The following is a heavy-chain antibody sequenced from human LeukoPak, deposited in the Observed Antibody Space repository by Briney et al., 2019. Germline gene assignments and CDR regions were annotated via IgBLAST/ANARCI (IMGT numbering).Heavy chain of an antibody. J-gene: IGHJ3*02. Sequence: SGGSLRLSCAASGFTFSSYAMHWVRQAPGKGLEWVAVISYDGSNKCYADSVKGRFTISRDNSKNTLYLQMNSLRAEDTAVYYCARDPHWLVRVAFDIWGQGTMVTVSS. D-gene: IGHD6-19*01. CDR3: ARDPHWLVRVAFDI. CDR1: GFTFSSYA. V-gene: IGHV3-30-3*01. CDR2: ISYDGSNK.